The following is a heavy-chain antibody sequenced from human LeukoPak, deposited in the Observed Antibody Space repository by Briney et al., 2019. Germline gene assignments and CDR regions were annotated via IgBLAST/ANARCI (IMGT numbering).Heavy chain of an antibody. J-gene: IGHJ4*02. CDR1: GFTFSSYA. CDR3: ATPLSGSYQEREYYFDY. CDR2: ISYDGSNK. Sequence: HPGGSLRLSCAASGFTFSSYAMHWVRQAPGKGLEWVAVISYDGSNKYYADSVKGRFTISRDNSKNTLYLQVNSLRAEDTAVYYCATPLSGSYQEREYYFDYWGQGTLVTVSS. V-gene: IGHV3-30-3*01. D-gene: IGHD1-26*01.